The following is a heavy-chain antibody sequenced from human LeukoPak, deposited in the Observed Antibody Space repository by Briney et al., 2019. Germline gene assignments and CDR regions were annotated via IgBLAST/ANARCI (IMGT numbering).Heavy chain of an antibody. D-gene: IGHD6-13*01. Sequence: SETLSLTCTVSGGSISSATYYWSWIRQPAGKGLEWIGRIYTGGSTNYNPSLKSRVTISVDTSKNQFSLKLSSVTAADTAVYYCANLDSSSWYGQLFDYWGQGTLVTVSS. J-gene: IGHJ4*02. V-gene: IGHV4-61*02. CDR1: GGSISSATYY. CDR3: ANLDSSSWYGQLFDY. CDR2: IYTGGST.